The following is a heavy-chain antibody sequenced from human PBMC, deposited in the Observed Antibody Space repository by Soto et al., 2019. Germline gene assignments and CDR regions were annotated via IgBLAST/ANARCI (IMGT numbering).Heavy chain of an antibody. Sequence: EVQLVESGGGLVQPGGSLRLSCAASGFTFSSYSMNWVRQAPGKGLEWVSYISSSSSTIYYADSVKGRFTISRDNAKNSLYLQMNSLRAEDTAVYYCARGVIAAAGRCGFDYWGQGTLVTVSS. CDR3: ARGVIAAAGRCGFDY. D-gene: IGHD6-13*01. CDR2: ISSSSSTI. J-gene: IGHJ4*02. V-gene: IGHV3-48*01. CDR1: GFTFSSYS.